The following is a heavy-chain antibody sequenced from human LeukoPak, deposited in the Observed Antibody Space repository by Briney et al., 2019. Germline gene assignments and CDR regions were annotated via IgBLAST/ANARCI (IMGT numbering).Heavy chain of an antibody. Sequence: PSETLSLTCTVSGGSISSYYWSWIRQPPGKGLEWIGSIYHSGSTYYNPSLKSRVTISVDTSNNQFSLKLSSVTAADTAVYYCARAYRSSWYLNWFDPWGQGTLVTVSS. CDR2: IYHSGST. CDR1: GGSISSYY. V-gene: IGHV4-38-2*02. J-gene: IGHJ5*02. CDR3: ARAYRSSWYLNWFDP. D-gene: IGHD6-13*01.